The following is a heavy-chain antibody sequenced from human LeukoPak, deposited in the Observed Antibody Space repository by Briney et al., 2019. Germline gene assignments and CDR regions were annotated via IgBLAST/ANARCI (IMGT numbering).Heavy chain of an antibody. J-gene: IGHJ4*02. CDR2: ISGSGGST. V-gene: IGHV3-23*01. CDR3: AKDPAGSGSHFDY. D-gene: IGHD3-10*01. Sequence: GGSLRLSCAASGFTFSSYAMSWVRQAPGKGLEWVSAISGSGGSTYYADSVKGGFTISRDNSKNTLYLQMNSLRAEDTAVYYCAKDPAGSGSHFDYWGQGTLVTVSS. CDR1: GFTFSSYA.